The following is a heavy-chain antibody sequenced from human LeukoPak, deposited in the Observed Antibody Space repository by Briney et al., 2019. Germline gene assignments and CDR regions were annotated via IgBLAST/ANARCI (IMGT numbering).Heavy chain of an antibody. CDR3: AKDRGWNGVIGYFDY. V-gene: IGHV3-23*01. D-gene: IGHD1-1*01. CDR2: ISGSGGST. J-gene: IGHJ4*02. Sequence: GGSLRLSCAASGFTFSSYAMSWVRQAPGKGLEWVSGISGSGGSTYYADSVKGRFTISRDNSKNTLYLQMNSLRAEDTAVYYCAKDRGWNGVIGYFDYWGQRALVTVSS. CDR1: GFTFSSYA.